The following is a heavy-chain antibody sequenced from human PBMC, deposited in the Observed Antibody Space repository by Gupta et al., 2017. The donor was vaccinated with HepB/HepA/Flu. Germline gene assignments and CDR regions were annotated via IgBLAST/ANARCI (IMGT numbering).Heavy chain of an antibody. CDR3: ARLAYYDSSVFYNYYYYYYGMDV. V-gene: IGHV1-8*01. CDR2: MNPNSGNT. CDR1: GYTFTSYD. D-gene: IGHD3-22*01. Sequence: QVQLVQSGAEVKKPGASVKVSCKASGYTFTSYDINWVRQATGQGLEWMGWMNPNSGNTGYAQKFQGRVTMTRNTSISTAYMELSSLRSEDTAVYYCARLAYYDSSVFYNYYYYYYGMDVWGQGTTVTVSS. J-gene: IGHJ6*02.